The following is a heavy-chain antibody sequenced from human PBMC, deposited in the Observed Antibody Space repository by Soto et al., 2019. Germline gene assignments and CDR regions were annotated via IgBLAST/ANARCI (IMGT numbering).Heavy chain of an antibody. CDR2: IKAYSGNT. CDR1: GYTFGTST. V-gene: IGHV1-18*01. CDR3: AIADYVDDEY. J-gene: IGHJ4*02. D-gene: IGHD4-17*01. Sequence: QLQLVQSGAEAKKPGASVKVSCKASGYTFGTSTISWLRQAPGKGLEWLGWIKAYSGNTNYAPKLQGRVTMTTDTPTSTAYMELRSLTTDDTATYYCAIADYVDDEYWGQGTLVTVSS.